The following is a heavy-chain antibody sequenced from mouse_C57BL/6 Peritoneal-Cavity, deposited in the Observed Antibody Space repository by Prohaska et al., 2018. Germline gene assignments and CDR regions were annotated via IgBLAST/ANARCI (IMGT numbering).Heavy chain of an antibody. V-gene: IGHV6-3*01. J-gene: IGHJ3*01. Sequence: EVKLEESGGGLVQPGGSMKLSCVASGFTFSNYWMNWVRQSPEKGLEWFAQIRLKSDNYATHYAESVKGRFTISRDDSKSSVYLQMNNLRAEDTGIYYCTAGYSFAYWGQGTLVTVSA. CDR2: IRLKSDNYAT. D-gene: IGHD2-3*01. CDR1: GFTFSNYW. CDR3: TAGYSFAY.